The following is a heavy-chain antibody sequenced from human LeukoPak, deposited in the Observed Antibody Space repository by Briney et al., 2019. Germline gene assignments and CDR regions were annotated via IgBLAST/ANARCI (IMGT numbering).Heavy chain of an antibody. Sequence: SVKVSCKASGGTFSSYAISWVRQAPGQRIEWMGGIIPIFGTANYAQKFQGRVTITADESPSTAYTELSSLRSEDTAVYYCARGSRFAVRPSNPTLGYFDYWGQGTLVTVSS. J-gene: IGHJ4*02. CDR2: IIPIFGTA. CDR1: GGTFSSYA. CDR3: ARGSRFAVRPSNPTLGYFDY. V-gene: IGHV1-69*01. D-gene: IGHD4-11*01.